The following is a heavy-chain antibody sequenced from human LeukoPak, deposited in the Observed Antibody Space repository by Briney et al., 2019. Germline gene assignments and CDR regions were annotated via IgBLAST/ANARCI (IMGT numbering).Heavy chain of an antibody. V-gene: IGHV3-74*01. Sequence: PGGSLRLSCAASGFTFSRYWMHWVRRAPGKGLVWVSRINSDGSGTTYADSVKGRFTISRDNAKNTLYLQMNSLRVEDTAVYYCGRKITTTGGDAFDIWGHGTMVTVSS. D-gene: IGHD1-1*01. CDR2: INSDGSGT. J-gene: IGHJ3*02. CDR1: GFTFSRYW. CDR3: GRKITTTGGDAFDI.